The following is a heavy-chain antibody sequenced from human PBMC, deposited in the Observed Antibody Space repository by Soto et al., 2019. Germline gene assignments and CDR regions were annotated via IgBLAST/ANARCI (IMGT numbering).Heavy chain of an antibody. Sequence: EVQLLESGGGLVQPGGSLRLSCAASGFTFSSYAMSWVRQAPGKGLEWVSAISGSGGSTYYADSVKGRFTISRDNSKNTLYLQMNRLRAEDTDVYYCAKHGYDSSGYPNDAFDIWGQGTMVTGSS. CDR3: AKHGYDSSGYPNDAFDI. D-gene: IGHD3-22*01. V-gene: IGHV3-23*01. CDR1: GFTFSSYA. J-gene: IGHJ3*02. CDR2: ISGSGGST.